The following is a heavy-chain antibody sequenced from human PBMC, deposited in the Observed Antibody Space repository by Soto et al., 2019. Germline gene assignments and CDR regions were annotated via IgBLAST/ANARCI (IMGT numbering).Heavy chain of an antibody. CDR2: INHSGST. CDR3: ARDRLDSSGPWGFDP. V-gene: IGHV4-34*01. CDR1: GGSFSGYY. D-gene: IGHD3-22*01. J-gene: IGHJ5*02. Sequence: SETLSLTCAVYGGSFSGYYWSWIRQPPGKGLEWIGEINHSGSTNYNPSLKSRVTISVDTSKNQFSLKLSSVTAADTAVYYCARDRLDSSGPWGFDPWGQGTLVTVSS.